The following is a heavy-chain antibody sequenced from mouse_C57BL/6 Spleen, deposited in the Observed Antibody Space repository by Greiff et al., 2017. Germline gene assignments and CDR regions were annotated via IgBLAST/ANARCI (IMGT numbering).Heavy chain of an antibody. Sequence: VQLQQSGAELVKPGASVKISCKASGYAFSSSWMNWVKQRPGKGLEWIGQIYPGDGDTNYNGKFKGKATLTADKSSSTAYMQLSSLTSEDSAVYFCARRDYYGSFAYWGQGTTLTVSA. CDR3: ARRDYYGSFAY. CDR1: GYAFSSSW. V-gene: IGHV1-80*01. D-gene: IGHD1-1*01. J-gene: IGHJ2*01. CDR2: IYPGDGDT.